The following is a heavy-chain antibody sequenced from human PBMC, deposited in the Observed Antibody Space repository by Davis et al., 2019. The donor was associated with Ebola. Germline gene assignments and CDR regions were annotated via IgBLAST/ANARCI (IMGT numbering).Heavy chain of an antibody. CDR1: GGSISSGGYY. CDR2: IYYSGST. J-gene: IGHJ4*02. V-gene: IGHV4-31*03. CDR3: AREPSPYYYGSGSPDY. D-gene: IGHD3-10*01. Sequence: SETLSLTCTVSGGSISSGGYYWSWIRQHPGKGLEWIGYIYYSGSTYYNPSLKSRVTISVDTPKNQFSLKLSSVTAADTAVYYCAREPSPYYYGSGSPDYWGQGTLVTVSS.